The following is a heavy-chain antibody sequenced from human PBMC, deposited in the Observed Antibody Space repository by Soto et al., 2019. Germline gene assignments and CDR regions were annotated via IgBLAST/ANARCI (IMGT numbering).Heavy chain of an antibody. V-gene: IGHV4-30-2*01. Sequence: QLQLQESGSGLVKPSQTLSLTCAVSGGSISSGGYSWSWIWQPPGKGLEWIGYIYHSGSTYYNPSLKCRVTISVDRSKNQFSLKLSSVTAADTAVYYCARVYSRYSGSYSHYFDYWGQGTLVTVSS. CDR2: IYHSGST. D-gene: IGHD1-26*01. CDR3: ARVYSRYSGSYSHYFDY. J-gene: IGHJ4*02. CDR1: GGSISSGGYS.